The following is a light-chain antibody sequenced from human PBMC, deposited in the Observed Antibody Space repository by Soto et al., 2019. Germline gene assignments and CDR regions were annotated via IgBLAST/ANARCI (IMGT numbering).Light chain of an antibody. V-gene: IGKV3-15*01. J-gene: IGKJ1*01. CDR2: GAS. Sequence: EIVMTQSPATLSVSPGGRATLSCRASQSISDTLAWYQQKPGQAPRLLMYGASTRATGIPARFSGSGSGTEFTLTISSLQSEDFAVYYCQQYNDWPRTFGQGTKVDIK. CDR1: QSISDT. CDR3: QQYNDWPRT.